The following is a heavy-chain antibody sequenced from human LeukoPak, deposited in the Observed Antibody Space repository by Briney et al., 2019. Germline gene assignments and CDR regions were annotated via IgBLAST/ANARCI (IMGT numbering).Heavy chain of an antibody. CDR3: ARGRRTIFGVVTPHFDY. V-gene: IGHV4-59*01. CDR1: GGSLSSYY. D-gene: IGHD3-3*01. J-gene: IGHJ4*02. CDR2: IHDSDNT. Sequence: SETLSLTCTVSGGSLSSYYWSWIRQSPGKGLEWIGYIHDSDNTYYSPSLKSRVTISVDTSKNQFSLRVNSMTAADTAVYYCARGRRTIFGVVTPHFDYWGQGTLVTVSS.